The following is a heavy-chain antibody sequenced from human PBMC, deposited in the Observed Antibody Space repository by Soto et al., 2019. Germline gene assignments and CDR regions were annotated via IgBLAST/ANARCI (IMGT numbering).Heavy chain of an antibody. Sequence: QVQLLQSGAEVKKPGASVKVSCKTSGYTFTNYGITWVRQAPVQGLEWMGWISAYNGNTNYAQKFQGRVTMTTDTSTTTGYMELRSLRSDDTAVYFCARSIRVASPGDYWGQGTLATVSS. V-gene: IGHV1-18*04. CDR2: ISAYNGNT. D-gene: IGHD2-21*01. CDR3: ARSIRVASPGDY. CDR1: GYTFTNYG. J-gene: IGHJ4*02.